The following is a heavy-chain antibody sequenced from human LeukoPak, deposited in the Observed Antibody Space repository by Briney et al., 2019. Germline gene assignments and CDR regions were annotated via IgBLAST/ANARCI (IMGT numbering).Heavy chain of an antibody. CDR1: GFTFSNFA. D-gene: IGHD3-10*02. CDR2: MSYDGTHK. CDR3: ARCSGYGMDV. V-gene: IGHV3-30-3*01. Sequence: GGSLRLSCAASGFTFSNFAMHWVRQAPGKGLEWLTVMSYDGTHKYYADSVKGRFTISRDNSKNTLYLQMNSLRAEDTAVYYCARCSGYGMDVWGQGTAVTVSS. J-gene: IGHJ6*02.